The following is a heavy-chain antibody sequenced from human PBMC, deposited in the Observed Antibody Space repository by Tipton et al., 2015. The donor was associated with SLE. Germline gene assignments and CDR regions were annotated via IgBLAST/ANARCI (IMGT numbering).Heavy chain of an antibody. D-gene: IGHD3-22*01. V-gene: IGHV4-34*01. Sequence: TLSLTCAVYGGSLSGYWWSWIRQSPGKGLEWIGEIYPTGRTDYNPSLMSRVTISVDTSQNQFSLRLTSVTAADTAVYYCARDGPDTSGYYLDYWGQGTLVTVSS. CDR3: ARDGPDTSGYYLDY. CDR2: IYPTGRT. J-gene: IGHJ4*02. CDR1: GGSLSGYW.